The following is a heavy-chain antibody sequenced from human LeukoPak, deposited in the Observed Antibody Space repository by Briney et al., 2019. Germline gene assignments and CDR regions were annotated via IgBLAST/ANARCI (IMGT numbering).Heavy chain of an antibody. D-gene: IGHD2-15*01. CDR2: IWYDESNK. CDR1: GFTFSCYG. Sequence: GGALMLSCAAPGFTFSCYGMHWVRQAPGRGLEGVAFIWYDESNKYFADSGKGGFGNSRHNSLNAVDLQMSSRRGEDMVVYYCERGRSSGAFDYWGQGTLVSVSS. J-gene: IGHJ4*02. V-gene: IGHV3-33*01. CDR3: ERGRSSGAFDY.